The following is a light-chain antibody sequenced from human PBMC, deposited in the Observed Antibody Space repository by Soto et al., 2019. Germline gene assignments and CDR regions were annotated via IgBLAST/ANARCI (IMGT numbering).Light chain of an antibody. Sequence: VLTQLPSVSAAPGQKVTISCSGSSSNIGNNYVSWYQQLPGTAPKLLIYDNNKRPSGIPDRFSGSKSGTSATLGITGLQTGDEADYYCGTWDSSMSASGVFGNGTKVTVL. J-gene: IGLJ1*01. CDR2: DNN. V-gene: IGLV1-51*01. CDR3: GTWDSSMSASGV. CDR1: SSNIGNNY.